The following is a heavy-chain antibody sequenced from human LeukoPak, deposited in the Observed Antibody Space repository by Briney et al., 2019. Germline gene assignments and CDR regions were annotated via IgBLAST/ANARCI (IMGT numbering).Heavy chain of an antibody. CDR3: EIDTAMVGKWFDP. CDR2: ISGSGGST. D-gene: IGHD5-18*01. Sequence: GGSLRLSCAASGYTFSIYAMSWVRQAPGKGREWVSAISGSGGSTYYADSVKGRFTLSRDNSKNTLYLQMKSLRAEDSDVYYCEIDTAMVGKWFDPWGQGTLVTVSS. J-gene: IGHJ5*02. V-gene: IGHV3-23*01. CDR1: GYTFSIYA.